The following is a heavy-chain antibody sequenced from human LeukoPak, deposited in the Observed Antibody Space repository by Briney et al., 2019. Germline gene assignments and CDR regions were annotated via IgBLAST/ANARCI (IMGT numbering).Heavy chain of an antibody. CDR2: IYHSGST. CDR1: GYSISTGYY. J-gene: IGHJ6*03. V-gene: IGHV4-38-2*02. D-gene: IGHD2-21*01. Sequence: SETLPLTCTVSGYSISTGYYWGWIRQPPGKGLEWIGSIYHSGSTYSNPSLKSRVTISVDTSKNQFSLNLSSVTAADTAVYYCARVDWLANYYYYMDVWGKGTTVTVSS. CDR3: ARVDWLANYYYYMDV.